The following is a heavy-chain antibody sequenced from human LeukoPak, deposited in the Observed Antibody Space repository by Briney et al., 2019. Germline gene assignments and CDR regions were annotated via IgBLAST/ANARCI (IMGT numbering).Heavy chain of an antibody. CDR1: GYTFTSYY. CDR2: INPSGGST. D-gene: IGHD6-19*01. J-gene: IGHJ4*02. Sequence: ASVKVSCKASGYTFTSYYMHWVRQAPGQGLEWMGIINPSGGSTGYAQKFQGRVTMTRDTSTSTVYMELSSLRSEDTAVYYCARDVEAVAGSYYFDYWGQGTLVTVSS. V-gene: IGHV1-46*01. CDR3: ARDVEAVAGSYYFDY.